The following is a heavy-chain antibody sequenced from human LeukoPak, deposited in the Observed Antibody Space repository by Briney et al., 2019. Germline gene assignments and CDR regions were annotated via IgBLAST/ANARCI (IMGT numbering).Heavy chain of an antibody. Sequence: ASVKVSCKASGYTFTNYGISWVRQAPGQGLEWMGWISTYSGNIYYAQEFRGRVTMTTDTSTRTAYMELRSLISDDTAVYYCARIEDYTWDYWGQGTLVTVSS. CDR1: GYTFTNYG. J-gene: IGHJ4*02. V-gene: IGHV1-18*01. CDR3: ARIEDYTWDY. D-gene: IGHD4-11*01. CDR2: ISTYSGNI.